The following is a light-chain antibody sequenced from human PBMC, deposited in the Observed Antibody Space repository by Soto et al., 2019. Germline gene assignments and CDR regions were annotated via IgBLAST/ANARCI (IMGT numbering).Light chain of an antibody. CDR1: SSDVGGYNY. Sequence: SALTQPASVSGSPGQSITFSCTGTSSDVGGYNYVSWYQQHPGKAPKLMIYDVSNRPSGVSNRFSGSKSGNTASLTISGLQAEDEADYYCSSYTSSSTWVFGGGTKLTVL. CDR2: DVS. CDR3: SSYTSSSTWV. V-gene: IGLV2-14*01. J-gene: IGLJ3*02.